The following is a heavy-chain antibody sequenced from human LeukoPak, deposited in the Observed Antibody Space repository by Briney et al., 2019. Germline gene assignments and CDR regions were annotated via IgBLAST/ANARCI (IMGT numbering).Heavy chain of an antibody. CDR3: ARPPHCSGGSCYGNYFDY. CDR1: GYTFTGYH. D-gene: IGHD2-15*01. V-gene: IGHV1-2*06. J-gene: IGHJ4*02. Sequence: ASVKVSCKASGYTFTGYHMHWVRQAPGQGLEWMGRINPNSGDTNYAQKFQGRVTMTRDTSVSTAYMELSRLRSDDTAVYYCARPPHCSGGSCYGNYFDYWGQGTLVTV. CDR2: INPNSGDT.